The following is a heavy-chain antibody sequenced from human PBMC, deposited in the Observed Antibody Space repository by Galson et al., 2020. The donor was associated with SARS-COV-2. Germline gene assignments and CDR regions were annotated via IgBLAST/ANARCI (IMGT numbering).Heavy chain of an antibody. V-gene: IGHV4-31*03. J-gene: IGHJ6*04. CDR3: VRDGGRSFLYYSNGMDV. Sequence: SETLSLTCTVSGGSIASGGYHWSWIRQHPGKGLDWIGYINHSGSTYYNPSLKGRISISVDTSKNQFSLRLNSVTAADTAVYYCVRDGGRSFLYYSNGMDVWGDGATVTVSS. CDR2: INHSGST. CDR1: GGSIASGGYH. D-gene: IGHD3-16*01.